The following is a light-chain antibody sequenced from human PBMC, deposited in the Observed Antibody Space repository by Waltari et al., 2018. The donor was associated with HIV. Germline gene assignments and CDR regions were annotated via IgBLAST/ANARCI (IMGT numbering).Light chain of an antibody. Sequence: KVMTKSPATLSVSPGERATFTCRPSQSVNKKLAWYQQKPGQPPRLLISEASTRATGIPARFSGSGSGTEFTLTISSLQSEDVAVYFCQQYDNPPFTFGQGTRLEIK. CDR1: QSVNKK. CDR3: QQYDNPPFT. CDR2: EAS. J-gene: IGKJ5*01. V-gene: IGKV3-15*01.